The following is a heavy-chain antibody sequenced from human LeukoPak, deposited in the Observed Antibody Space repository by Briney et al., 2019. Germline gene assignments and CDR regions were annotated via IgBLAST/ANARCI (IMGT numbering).Heavy chain of an antibody. D-gene: IGHD4-11*01. CDR1: GGSVNSGSYY. CDR2: IFYSGSA. V-gene: IGHV4-61*01. J-gene: IGHJ6*02. Sequence: KPSETLSLTCTVSGGSVNSGSYYWNWIRQPPGKGQEWIGYIFYSGSANYDPSLKSRVTISVDTSKNQFSLKLSSVTAADTAVYYCARSNSYYGMDVWGQGTTVTVSS. CDR3: ARSNSYYGMDV.